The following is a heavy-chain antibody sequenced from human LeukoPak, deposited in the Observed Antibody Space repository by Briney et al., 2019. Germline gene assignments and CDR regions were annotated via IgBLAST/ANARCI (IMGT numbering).Heavy chain of an antibody. CDR2: IYYSGST. V-gene: IGHV4-59*08. CDR1: GGSISSYY. J-gene: IGHJ4*02. Sequence: PSETLSLTCTVSGGSISSYYWSWIRQPPGKGLEWIGYIYYSGSTNYNPSLKSRVTISVDTSKNQFSLKLSSVTAADTAVYYCARYSYAAALDYWGQGTLVTVSS. CDR3: ARYSYAAALDY. D-gene: IGHD5-18*01.